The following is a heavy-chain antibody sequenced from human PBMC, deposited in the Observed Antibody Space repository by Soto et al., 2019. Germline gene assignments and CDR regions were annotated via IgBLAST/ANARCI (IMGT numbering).Heavy chain of an antibody. CDR1: GGSFSGYY. V-gene: IGHV4-34*01. CDR2: INHSGST. J-gene: IGHJ6*03. D-gene: IGHD1-1*01. CDR3: ARVQGYYYYYMDV. Sequence: TSETLSLTCAVDGGSFSGYYWSWIRQPPGKGLEWIGEINHSGSTNYNPSLKSRVTISEDTSKNQFSLKLSSVTAADTALYYCARVQGYYYYYMDVWGKGTTVTVSS.